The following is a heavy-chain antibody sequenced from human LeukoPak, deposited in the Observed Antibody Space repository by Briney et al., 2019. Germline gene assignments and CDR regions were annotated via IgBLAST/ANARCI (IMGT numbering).Heavy chain of an antibody. CDR1: GGSISTYY. Sequence: SETLSLTRTVSGGSISTYYWSWIRQPPGKGLEWIGYIYYSGSTYYNPSLKSRVTISVDTSKNQFSLKLSSVTAADTAVYYCARDLGGRGSTTPMGYWGQGTLVTVSS. CDR3: ARDLGGRGSTTPMGY. CDR2: IYYSGST. J-gene: IGHJ4*02. V-gene: IGHV4-59*06. D-gene: IGHD3-16*01.